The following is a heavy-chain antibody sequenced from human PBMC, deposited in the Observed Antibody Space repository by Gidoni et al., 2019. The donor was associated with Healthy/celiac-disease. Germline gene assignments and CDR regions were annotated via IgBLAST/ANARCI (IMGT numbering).Heavy chain of an antibody. CDR2: IYTSGST. CDR3: ARATAMVTQAPFDY. Sequence: QVQLQESGPVLAKPSQTLSLTCTVPGGSISCGSYYWSWIRPPAGKGLEWIGRIYTSGSTNYNPSLKSRVTISVDTSKNQFSLKLGSVTAADTAVYYCARATAMVTQAPFDYWGQGTLVTVSS. CDR1: GGSISCGSYY. V-gene: IGHV4-61*02. D-gene: IGHD5-18*01. J-gene: IGHJ4*02.